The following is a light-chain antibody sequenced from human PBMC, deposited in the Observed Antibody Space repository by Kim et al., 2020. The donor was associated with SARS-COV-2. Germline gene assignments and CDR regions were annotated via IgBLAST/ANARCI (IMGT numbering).Light chain of an antibody. CDR2: DTS. J-gene: IGKJ4*01. Sequence: EIVLTQSPVTLSLSPGERATPSCRASQSVGSRYLAWFQQKPGQPPRLLMYDTSKRATGVPDRFSGSGSGTDFTLTVSRLEAEDYAVYYCQQYLKSPLTFGGGTKVDIK. CDR1: QSVGSRY. CDR3: QQYLKSPLT. V-gene: IGKV3-20*01.